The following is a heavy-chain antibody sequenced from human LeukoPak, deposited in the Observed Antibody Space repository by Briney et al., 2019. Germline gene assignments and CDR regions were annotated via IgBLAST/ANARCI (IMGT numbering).Heavy chain of an antibody. CDR1: GGSISSYY. CDR3: ARDNGASWLNWFDP. V-gene: IGHV4-59*01. CDR2: IYYSGST. Sequence: SETLSLTCTVSGGSISSYYWSWIRQPPGKGPEWIGYIYYSGSTNYNPSLKSRVTILVDTSKDQFSLKLSSVTAADTAVYYCARDNGASWLNWFDPWGQGTLVTVSS. J-gene: IGHJ5*02. D-gene: IGHD2-2*01.